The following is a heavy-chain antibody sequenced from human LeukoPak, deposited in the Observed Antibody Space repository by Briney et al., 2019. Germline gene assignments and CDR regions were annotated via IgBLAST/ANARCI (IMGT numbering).Heavy chain of an antibody. J-gene: IGHJ3*02. Sequence: KASETLSLTCTVSGGSISSYYWSWIRQPPGKGLEWIGYIYYSGSTNYNPSLKGRVTISVDTSKNQFSLKLSSLTAADTALYFCARDRLSVGAFDIWGQGTMVTVSS. CDR3: ARDRLSVGAFDI. CDR1: GGSISSYY. D-gene: IGHD1-26*01. CDR2: IYYSGST. V-gene: IGHV4-59*12.